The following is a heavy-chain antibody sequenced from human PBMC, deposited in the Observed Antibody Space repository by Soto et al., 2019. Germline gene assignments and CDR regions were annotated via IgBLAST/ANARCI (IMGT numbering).Heavy chain of an antibody. V-gene: IGHV1-18*01. J-gene: IGHJ4*02. Sequence: QVHLVQSGAEVKKPGASVKVSCKASGYTFTSYGITWVRQAPGQGLEWMGWISAHNGNTDYAQKLQGRVIVTRDTSTSTAYMELRSRISDGTAVYYCARGRYGDHWGQGALVTVSS. CDR3: ARGRYGDH. D-gene: IGHD1-1*01. CDR2: ISAHNGNT. CDR1: GYTFTSYG.